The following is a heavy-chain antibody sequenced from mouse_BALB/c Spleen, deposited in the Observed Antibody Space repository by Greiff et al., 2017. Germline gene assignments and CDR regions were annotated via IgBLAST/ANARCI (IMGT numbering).Heavy chain of an antibody. CDR3: AREGVYYGNPYFDY. J-gene: IGHJ2*01. V-gene: IGHV3-1*02. Sequence: EVKLQESGPDLVKPSQSLSLTCTVTGYSITSGYSWHWIRQFPGNKLEWMGYIHYSGSTNYTPSLKSRISITRDTSKNQFFLQLNSVTTEDTATYYCAREGVYYGNPYFDYWGQGTTLTVSS. CDR2: IHYSGST. CDR1: GYSITSGYS. D-gene: IGHD2-1*01.